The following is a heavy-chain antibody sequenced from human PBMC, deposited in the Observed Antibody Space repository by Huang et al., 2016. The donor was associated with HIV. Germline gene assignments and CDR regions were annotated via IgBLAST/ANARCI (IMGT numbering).Heavy chain of an antibody. CDR1: GFTFTSYG. CDR2: IGNDGTNK. V-gene: IGHV3-30*02. CDR3: AKDVVVGPSGYYYMDV. D-gene: IGHD2-21*01. J-gene: IGHJ6*03. Sequence: QAQVLESGGGVVQPGESLRLSCAPSGFTFTSYGIHWVRQAPGKGLEGVAVIGNDGTNKNYIAPVKGRLTIARDNAKNTLFLQMNSLRPDDTAVYYCAKDVVVGPSGYYYMDVWGRGTTVTVSS.